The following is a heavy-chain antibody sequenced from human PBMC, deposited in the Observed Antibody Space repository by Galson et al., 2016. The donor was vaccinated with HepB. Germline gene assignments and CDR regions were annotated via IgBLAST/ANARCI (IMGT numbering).Heavy chain of an antibody. CDR1: GITFSRHV. Sequence: SLRLSCAASGITFSRHVMHWVRQAPGKGLEWVAFIWYDGSKKYYGTSVEGRFTISRDNSKNTLYLQMNSLRVEDTAVYYCARGTETSWYRQFDYWGQGTLVTVSS. D-gene: IGHD2-2*02. J-gene: IGHJ4*02. CDR2: IWYDGSKK. CDR3: ARGTETSWYRQFDY. V-gene: IGHV3-33*01.